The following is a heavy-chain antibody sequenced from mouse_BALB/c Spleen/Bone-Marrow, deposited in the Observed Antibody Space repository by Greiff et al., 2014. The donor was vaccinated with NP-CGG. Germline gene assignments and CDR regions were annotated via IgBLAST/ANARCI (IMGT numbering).Heavy chain of an antibody. Sequence: VQLQQPGAELVKPGASVKLSCTASGFNIKDTYMHWVKQRPEQGLEWIGRIDPANGNTKYDPKFQGKATITADTSSNTAYLQLSSLTSEDNAVYYCATYYRYDRRFAYWGQGTLDTVSA. CDR2: IDPANGNT. V-gene: IGHV14-3*02. CDR3: ATYYRYDRRFAY. D-gene: IGHD2-14*01. CDR1: GFNIKDTY. J-gene: IGHJ3*01.